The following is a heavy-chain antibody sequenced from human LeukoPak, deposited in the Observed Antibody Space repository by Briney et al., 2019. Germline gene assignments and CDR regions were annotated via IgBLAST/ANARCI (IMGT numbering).Heavy chain of an antibody. CDR1: GFTFRNYG. Sequence: PGRSLRLSCAASGFTFRNYGMHWVRQAPGKGLEWVAVISIDGSEKYYADSVKGRFTISRDISKNTLYLQMNSLRAEDTAVYYCARDLVGAIAHGFDYWGQGTLVTVSS. CDR3: ARDLVGAIAHGFDY. V-gene: IGHV3-30*03. CDR2: ISIDGSEK. D-gene: IGHD1-26*01. J-gene: IGHJ4*02.